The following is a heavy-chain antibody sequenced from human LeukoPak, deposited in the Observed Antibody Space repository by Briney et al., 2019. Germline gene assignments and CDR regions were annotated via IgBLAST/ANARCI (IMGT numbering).Heavy chain of an antibody. CDR1: GGSITSHY. Sequence: TSETLSLTCTVSGGSITSHYWSWIRQPPGKGLEWIGYIYYSGNTNYNPSLKSRVTISVDTSKNQFSLSLTSVTAADTAVYFCARGQGNYGLFDYWGQGTLVTVSS. V-gene: IGHV4-59*11. J-gene: IGHJ4*02. D-gene: IGHD4-11*01. CDR2: IYYSGNT. CDR3: ARGQGNYGLFDY.